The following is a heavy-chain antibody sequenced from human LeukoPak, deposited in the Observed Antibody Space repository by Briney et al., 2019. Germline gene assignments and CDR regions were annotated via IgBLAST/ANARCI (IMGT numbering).Heavy chain of an antibody. D-gene: IGHD2-2*01. CDR2: ISAYNGNT. V-gene: IGHV1-18*01. CDR1: GYTFTIYG. Sequence: GASVKVSCKASGYTFTIYGISWVRLAPGQGLEWMGWISAYNGNTNYAQKLQGRVTMTTDTSTSTAYMELRSLRSDDTAVYYCAREGEDDTLPAAATRHFDYWGQGTLVTVSS. J-gene: IGHJ4*02. CDR3: AREGEDDTLPAAATRHFDY.